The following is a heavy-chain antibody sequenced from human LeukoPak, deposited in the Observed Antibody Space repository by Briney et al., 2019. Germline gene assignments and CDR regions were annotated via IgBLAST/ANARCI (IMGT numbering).Heavy chain of an antibody. V-gene: IGHV3-48*01. CDR3: ARGFTYYESSGQVPFDY. J-gene: IGHJ4*02. CDR1: GFTFNTYT. CDR2: ISGSSGII. Sequence: GGSLRLSCAASGFTFNTYTMNWVRQAPGKGLEWVSYISGSSGIIDYADSVRGRFTISRDNAKNSLYLQMNSLRAEDTAVHYCARGFTYYESSGQVPFDYWGQGTLVTVSS. D-gene: IGHD3-22*01.